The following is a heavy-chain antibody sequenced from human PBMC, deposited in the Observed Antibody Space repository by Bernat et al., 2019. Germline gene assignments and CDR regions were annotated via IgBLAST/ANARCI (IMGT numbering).Heavy chain of an antibody. CDR1: GFTFSSYA. CDR3: AKRDYYASRGPGDAFDI. V-gene: IGHV3-23*01. D-gene: IGHD3-22*01. J-gene: IGHJ3*02. Sequence: EVQLLESGGGLVQPGGSLRLSCAASGFTFSSYAMSWVRQAPGKGLEWVSAISGSGGSTYYADSVKGRFTISRDNSKNTLYLQMNSLRAADTAVYYCAKRDYYASRGPGDAFDIWGQGTMVTVSS. CDR2: ISGSGGST.